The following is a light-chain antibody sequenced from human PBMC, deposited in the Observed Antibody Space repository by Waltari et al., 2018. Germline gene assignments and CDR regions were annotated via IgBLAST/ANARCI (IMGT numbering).Light chain of an antibody. V-gene: IGKV2-28*01. CDR2: LGS. Sequence: LPVTPGEPASISCRSSQSLLHSNGYNYLDWYLQKPGQSPQLLIYLGSNRASGVPDRFSGSGSGTDFTLKISRVEAEDVGVYYCMQALQTPWTFGQGTKVEIK. CDR3: MQALQTPWT. CDR1: QSLLHSNGYNY. J-gene: IGKJ1*01.